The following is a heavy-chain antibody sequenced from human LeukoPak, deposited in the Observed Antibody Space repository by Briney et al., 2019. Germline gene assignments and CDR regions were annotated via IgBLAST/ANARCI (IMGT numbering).Heavy chain of an antibody. V-gene: IGHV1-18*01. Sequence: SSVKVSCKASGYTFTSYGISWVRQAPGQGLESIGWFSAYNGNTNYAQKLQGRATMTTDTSKSAAYMELRSLRSDDTAVYYCARDLLPGITMIVVVNDAFDIWGQGTMVTVSS. D-gene: IGHD3-22*01. J-gene: IGHJ3*02. CDR2: FSAYNGNT. CDR1: GYTFTSYG. CDR3: ARDLLPGITMIVVVNDAFDI.